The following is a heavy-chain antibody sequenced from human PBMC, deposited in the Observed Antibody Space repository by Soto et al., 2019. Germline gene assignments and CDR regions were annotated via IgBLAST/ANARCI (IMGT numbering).Heavy chain of an antibody. V-gene: IGHV3-7*05. D-gene: IGHD3-22*01. CDR1: GFTFSSYW. CDR2: IKQEGSEK. CDR3: ARDRYDSSGYRYYFDY. J-gene: IGHJ4*02. Sequence: GGSLRLSCAASGFTFSSYWMSWVRQAPGKGLEWVAKIKQEGSEKYYVASVKGRFTISRDNAKNSLYLQMNSRRAEDTAVYYCARDRYDSSGYRYYFDYWGQGTLVTVSS.